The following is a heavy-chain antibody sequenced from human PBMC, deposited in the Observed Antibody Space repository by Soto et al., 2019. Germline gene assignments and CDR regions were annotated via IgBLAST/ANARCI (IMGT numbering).Heavy chain of an antibody. CDR1: GFTFSSYA. D-gene: IGHD7-27*01. J-gene: IGHJ4*02. Sequence: EVQLLESGGGLVQPGGSLRISCAASGFTFSSYAMSWVRQAPGKGLEWVSVISGSGGTTYYADSVKGRFTISRDNSKNTLYLQMNSLRAEDTAVYYCAKDAISGNQVWDYFDYWGQGTPVTVSS. CDR2: ISGSGGTT. CDR3: AKDAISGNQVWDYFDY. V-gene: IGHV3-23*01.